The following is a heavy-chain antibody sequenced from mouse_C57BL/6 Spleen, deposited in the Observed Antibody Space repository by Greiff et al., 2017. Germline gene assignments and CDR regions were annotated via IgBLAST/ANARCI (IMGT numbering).Heavy chain of an antibody. Sequence: EVMLVESEGGLVQPGSSMKLSCTASGFTFSDYYMAWVRQVPEKGLEWVANINYDGSSNYYLDSLKSRFIISRNNAKNILYLQMSSLKSEATATYYCARITTVVPFDDWGQGTTLTVSS. D-gene: IGHD1-1*01. CDR1: GFTFSDYY. CDR2: INYDGSSN. V-gene: IGHV5-16*01. CDR3: ARITTVVPFDD. J-gene: IGHJ2*01.